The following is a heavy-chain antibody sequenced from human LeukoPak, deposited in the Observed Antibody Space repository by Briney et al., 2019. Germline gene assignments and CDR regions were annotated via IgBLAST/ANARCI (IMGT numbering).Heavy chain of an antibody. CDR3: ARDRNPLYYDFWSGYST. V-gene: IGHV3-48*01. J-gene: IGHJ5*02. CDR2: ISSSSSTI. Sequence: GGSLRLSCAGTRLTFSSYSMNWVRQAPGKGLEWVSYISSSSSTIYYADSVKGRFTISGDNAKNSLYLQMNSLRAEDTAVYYCARDRNPLYYDFWSGYSTWGQGTLVTVSS. CDR1: RLTFSSYS. D-gene: IGHD3-3*01.